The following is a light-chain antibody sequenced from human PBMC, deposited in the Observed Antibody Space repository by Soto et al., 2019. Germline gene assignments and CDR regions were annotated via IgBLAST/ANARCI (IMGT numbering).Light chain of an antibody. CDR1: VTIRHV. Sequence: DIQMTQSPSTLSASVGDRVTISCRTSVTIRHVLAGSQQKPGKAPSLLLSKASRLESGVPSRFSGRAYGTEFTLTISSLQPYDFATYYCHQYYRYPWTFGQGPKVEIK. J-gene: IGKJ1*01. V-gene: IGKV1-5*03. CDR3: HQYYRYPWT. CDR2: KAS.